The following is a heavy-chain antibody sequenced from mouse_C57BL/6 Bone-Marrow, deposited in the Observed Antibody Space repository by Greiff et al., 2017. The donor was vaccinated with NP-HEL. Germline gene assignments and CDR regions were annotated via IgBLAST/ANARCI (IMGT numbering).Heavy chain of an antibody. CDR3: AHYYGSSPHSYWYFDV. CDR1: GFNIKDYY. J-gene: IGHJ1*03. V-gene: IGHV14-2*01. Sequence: VQLKESGAELVKPGASVKLSCTASGFNIKDYYMHWVKQRTEQGLEWIGRIDPEDGETKYAPKFQGKATITADTSSNTAYLQLSSLTSEDTAVYYCAHYYGSSPHSYWYFDVWGTGTTVTVSS. CDR2: IDPEDGET. D-gene: IGHD1-1*01.